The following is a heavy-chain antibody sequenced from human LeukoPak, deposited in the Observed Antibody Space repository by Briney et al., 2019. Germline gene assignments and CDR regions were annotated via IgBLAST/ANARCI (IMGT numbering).Heavy chain of an antibody. J-gene: IGHJ4*02. CDR1: EFSVGSNY. V-gene: IGHV3-66*01. CDR2: IYSGGST. CDR3: ARDDSLFDY. D-gene: IGHD3-9*01. Sequence: PGGSLRLSCAASEFSVGSNYMTWVRQAPGKGLEWVSLIYSGGSTYYADSVKGRFTISRDNSKNTLYLQMNSLRAEDTAVYYCARDDSLFDYWGQGALVTVSS.